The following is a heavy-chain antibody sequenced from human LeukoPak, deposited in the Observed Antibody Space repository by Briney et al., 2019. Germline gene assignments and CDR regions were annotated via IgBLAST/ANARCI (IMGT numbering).Heavy chain of an antibody. CDR2: IDQDGGAK. CDR1: GFTFSGHW. V-gene: IGHV3-7*01. D-gene: IGHD1-26*01. J-gene: IGHJ4*02. CDR3: VRNGSSLDY. Sequence: GGSLRLSCAASGFTFSGHWMSWVRQAPGKGPEWVANIDQDGGAKNYVDSVKGRFSISRDNAKNSLILQMNSLRDEDTAVYYCVRNGSSLDYWGQGTLVTVSS.